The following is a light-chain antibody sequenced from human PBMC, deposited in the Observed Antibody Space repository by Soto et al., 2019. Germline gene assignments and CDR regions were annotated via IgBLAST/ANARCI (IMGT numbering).Light chain of an antibody. V-gene: IGKV1-39*01. J-gene: IGKJ4*01. Sequence: DIQMTQSPSSLSASVGDRVTITCRASQSIKKYLNWYQQKPGKAPKLLIYSASSLQSGVPSRFSGRGSGTDFTLAISSLQPEDFATYYCQQSYGAPLTFGGGTKVEIK. CDR2: SAS. CDR3: QQSYGAPLT. CDR1: QSIKKY.